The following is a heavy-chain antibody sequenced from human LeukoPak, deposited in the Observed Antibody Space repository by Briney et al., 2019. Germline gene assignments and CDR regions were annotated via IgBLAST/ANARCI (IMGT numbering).Heavy chain of an antibody. D-gene: IGHD4-11*01. CDR1: GGSISSSTYY. Sequence: SETLSLTCTVSGGSISSSTYYWGWIRQPPGKGLEWIGTIYYSGSTYYNPSLKSRVTISVDASKNQFSLKLSSVTAADTAVYYCARGPTVKYFDYWGQGTLVTVSS. CDR2: IYYSGST. J-gene: IGHJ4*02. CDR3: ARGPTVKYFDY. V-gene: IGHV4-39*07.